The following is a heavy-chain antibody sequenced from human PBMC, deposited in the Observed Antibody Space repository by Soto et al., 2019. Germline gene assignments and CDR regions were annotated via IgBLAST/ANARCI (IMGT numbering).Heavy chain of an antibody. D-gene: IGHD2-21*02. Sequence: QVQLVQSGAEVKKAGASVKVSCKASGYTFTGYYMHWVRQAPGQVLEWMGWINPNSGRTNYAQKFQGRVTMTSDTCISTAYMELSRLRSDDTAVYYCARAPPCGGDCPWSDWGQGTLVTVSS. J-gene: IGHJ4*02. CDR2: INPNSGRT. CDR3: ARAPPCGGDCPWSD. V-gene: IGHV1-2*02. CDR1: GYTFTGYY.